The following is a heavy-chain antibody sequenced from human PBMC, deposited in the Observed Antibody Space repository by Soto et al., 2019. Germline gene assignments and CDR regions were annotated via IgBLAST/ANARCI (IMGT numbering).Heavy chain of an antibody. Sequence: SETLSLTCAVSGASIISDGYYWSWIRQHPRKGLEWIGYIYHSGSTNYNPSLKSRVTISVDTSKNQLSLELSNVTAADTAVYYCARDGAGAYGLGWFDPWGQG. CDR2: IYHSGST. CDR1: GASIISDGYY. CDR3: ARDGAGAYGLGWFDP. V-gene: IGHV4-31*11. D-gene: IGHD2-21*01. J-gene: IGHJ5*02.